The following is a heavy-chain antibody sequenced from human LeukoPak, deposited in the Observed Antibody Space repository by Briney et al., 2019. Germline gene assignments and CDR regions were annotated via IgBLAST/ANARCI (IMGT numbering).Heavy chain of an antibody. Sequence: GGSLRLSCAASGLIFDDYTMHWVRQAPGKGLEWVSLISRNGAVTKYADSVRGRFTVSRDNSKNSLYLQMNSLTTEDTALYYCARVPGTIFGVVIRYYYYMDVWGKGTTVTVSS. CDR2: ISRNGAVT. CDR3: ARVPGTIFGVVIRYYYYMDV. V-gene: IGHV3-43*01. D-gene: IGHD3-3*01. CDR1: GLIFDDYT. J-gene: IGHJ6*03.